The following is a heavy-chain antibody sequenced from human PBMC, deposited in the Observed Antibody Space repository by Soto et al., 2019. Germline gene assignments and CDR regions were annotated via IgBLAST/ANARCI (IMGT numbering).Heavy chain of an antibody. D-gene: IGHD6-19*01. J-gene: IGHJ4*02. Sequence: PGGSLRLSCAASGFTVSSKYMTWVRQAPGKGLEWVSLIQSGGNTYYADSVKGRFSISRDTSKNTLYLQMSSLRAEDTAVYYCAKDSYPSGWYYFDYWGQGTLVTVSS. CDR3: AKDSYPSGWYYFDY. CDR2: IQSGGNT. CDR1: GFTVSSKY. V-gene: IGHV3-53*01.